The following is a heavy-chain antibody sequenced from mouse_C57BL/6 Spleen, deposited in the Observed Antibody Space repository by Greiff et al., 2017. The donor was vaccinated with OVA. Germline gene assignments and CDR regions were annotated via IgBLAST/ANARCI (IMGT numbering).Heavy chain of an antibody. V-gene: IGHV1-15*01. D-gene: IGHD1-1*01. CDR3: TRNYYGSSYAHMDY. Sequence: QVQLQQSGAELVRPGASVTLSCKASGYTFTDYEMHWVKQTPVHGLEWIGAIDPETGGTAYNQKFKGKAILTADKSSSTAYMELRSLTSEDSAVYYCTRNYYGSSYAHMDYWGQGTSVTVSS. J-gene: IGHJ4*01. CDR2: IDPETGGT. CDR1: GYTFTDYE.